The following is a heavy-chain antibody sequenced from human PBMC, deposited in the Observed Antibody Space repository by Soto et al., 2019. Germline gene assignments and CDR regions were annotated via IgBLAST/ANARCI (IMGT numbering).Heavy chain of an antibody. CDR1: GFTFSDYY. V-gene: IGHV3-11*05. CDR2: ISSSSSYT. Sequence: PGGSLRLSCAASGFTFSDYYMSWIRQAPGKGLEWVSYISSSSSYTNYADSVKGRFTISRDNAKNSLYLQMNSLRAEDTAVYYCARDITMVRGVIITSDYWGQGTLVTVSS. J-gene: IGHJ4*02. CDR3: ARDITMVRGVIITSDY. D-gene: IGHD3-10*01.